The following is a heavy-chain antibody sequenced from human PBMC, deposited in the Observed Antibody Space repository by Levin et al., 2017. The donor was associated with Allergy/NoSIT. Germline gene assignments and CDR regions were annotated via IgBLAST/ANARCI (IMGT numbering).Heavy chain of an antibody. J-gene: IGHJ4*02. CDR1: GGSFSGYY. D-gene: IGHD2-2*01. V-gene: IGHV4-34*01. CDR2: INHSGST. CDR3: ARRRGFIYCSSTSCLPPYFDY. Sequence: SETLSLTCAVYGGSFSGYYWSWIRQPPGKGLEWIGEINHSGSTNYNPSLKSRVTISVDTSKNQFSLKLSSVTAADTAVYYCARRRGFIYCSSTSCLPPYFDYWGQGTLVTVSS.